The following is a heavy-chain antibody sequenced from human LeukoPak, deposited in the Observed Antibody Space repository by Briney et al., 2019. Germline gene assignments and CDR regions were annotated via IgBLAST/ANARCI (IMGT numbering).Heavy chain of an antibody. V-gene: IGHV4-34*01. J-gene: IGHJ4*02. D-gene: IGHD6-6*01. Sequence: SETLSLTCAVYGGSFSGYHWSWIRQPPGKGLEWIGEINHRGSTNYNPSLKSRVTMSVDTSKNQFSLKLSSVTAADTAVYYCARGRGAARFVTIEFNYWGQGALVTVSS. CDR1: GGSFSGYH. CDR3: ARGRGAARFVTIEFNY. CDR2: INHRGST.